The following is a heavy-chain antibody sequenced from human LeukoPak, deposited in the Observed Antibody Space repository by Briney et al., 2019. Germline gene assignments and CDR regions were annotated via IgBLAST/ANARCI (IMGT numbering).Heavy chain of an antibody. CDR3: ARDQGGSSSHFDY. D-gene: IGHD6-6*01. V-gene: IGHV1-2*02. J-gene: IGHJ4*02. Sequence: ASVKVSCKASGYTFTGYYMHWVRQAPGQGLEWMGWINPNSGGTNYAQKFQGRVTMTRDTSISTAYMGLSRLRSDDTAVYYCARDQGGSSSHFDYWGQGTLVTVSS. CDR2: INPNSGGT. CDR1: GYTFTGYY.